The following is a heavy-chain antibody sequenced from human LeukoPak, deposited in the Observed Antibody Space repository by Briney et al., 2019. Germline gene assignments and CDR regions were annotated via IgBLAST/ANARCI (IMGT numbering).Heavy chain of an antibody. Sequence: PGGSLRLSCAASGFTFSSYGMHWVRQAPGKGLEGVAVIWYDGSNKYYADSVKGRFTISRDNSKNTLYLQMNSLRAEDTAVYYCARDKAGLFDYWGQGTLVTVSS. CDR3: ARDKAGLFDY. CDR1: GFTFSSYG. J-gene: IGHJ4*02. CDR2: IWYDGSNK. V-gene: IGHV3-33*01.